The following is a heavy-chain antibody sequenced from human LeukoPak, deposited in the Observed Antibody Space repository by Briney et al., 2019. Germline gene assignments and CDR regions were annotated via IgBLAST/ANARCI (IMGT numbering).Heavy chain of an antibody. J-gene: IGHJ5*02. V-gene: IGHV4-34*01. CDR3: ARGRWFDP. CDR2: INHRGST. Sequence: SETLSLTCAVYGGSFSGYYWSWIRQRPGKGLDWIGEINHRGSTNYNPSLKSRVTISVDTSKNQFSLKLSSVTAADTAVYYCARGRWFDPWGQGTLVTVSS. CDR1: GGSFSGYY.